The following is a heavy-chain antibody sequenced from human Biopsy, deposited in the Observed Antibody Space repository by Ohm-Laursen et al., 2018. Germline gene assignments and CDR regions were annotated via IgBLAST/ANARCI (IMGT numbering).Heavy chain of an antibody. CDR1: GFTFSTYW. CDR2: IKHDGSEH. V-gene: IGHV3-7*01. CDR3: VRNMLRLLGGFGED. D-gene: IGHD3-10*01. J-gene: IGHJ4*02. Sequence: SLRLSCAASGFTFSTYWMSWVRQAPGKGLEWVANIKHDGSEHYYVDSVKGRFTISRDNAGNSLFLQMNSLRGEDTAVYYCVRNMLRLLGGFGEDWGQGTTVTVSS.